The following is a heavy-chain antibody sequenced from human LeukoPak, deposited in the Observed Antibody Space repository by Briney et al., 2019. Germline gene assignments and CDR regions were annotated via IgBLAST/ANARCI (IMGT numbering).Heavy chain of an antibody. D-gene: IGHD5-18*01. J-gene: IGHJ5*02. V-gene: IGHV1-2*02. CDR1: GYTFTGYY. CDR3: ARDGYTYGDNWFDP. CDR2: INPNSGGT. Sequence: ASVKVSCKASGYTFTGYYMHWVRQAPGQGLEWMGWINPNSGGTSYAQKFQGRVTMTRDTSISTAYMELTRLTSDDTAVYYYARDGYTYGDNWFDPWGQGTLVTVSS.